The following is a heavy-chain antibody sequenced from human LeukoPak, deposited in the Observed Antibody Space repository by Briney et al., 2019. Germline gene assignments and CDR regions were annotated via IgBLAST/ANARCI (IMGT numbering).Heavy chain of an antibody. CDR3: ASGIKDGYNYGYFDL. J-gene: IGHJ2*01. CDR2: IYYSGST. D-gene: IGHD5-12*01. V-gene: IGHV4-59*08. CDR1: GGSISSYY. Sequence: PSETLSLTCTVSGGSISSYYWSWIRQPPGKGLERIGYIYYSGSTNYNPSLKSRVTISVDTSKNQFSLKLSSVTAADTAVYYCASGIKDGYNYGYFDLWGRGTLVTVSS.